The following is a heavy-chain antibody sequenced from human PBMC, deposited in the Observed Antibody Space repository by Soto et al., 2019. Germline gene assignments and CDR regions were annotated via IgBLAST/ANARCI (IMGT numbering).Heavy chain of an antibody. J-gene: IGHJ3*02. CDR1: GFTFSSYA. D-gene: IGHD3-10*01. Sequence: TGGSLRLSCAASGFTFSSYAMSWVRQAPGKGLEWVSAISGSGGSTYYADSVKGRFTISRDNSKNTLYLQMNSLRAEDTAVYYCAKSAAYGSGARPAAFDIWGQGTMVTVSS. CDR2: ISGSGGST. CDR3: AKSAAYGSGARPAAFDI. V-gene: IGHV3-23*01.